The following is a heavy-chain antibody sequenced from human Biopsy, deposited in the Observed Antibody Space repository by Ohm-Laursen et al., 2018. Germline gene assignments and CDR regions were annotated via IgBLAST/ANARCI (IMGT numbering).Heavy chain of an antibody. V-gene: IGHV3-73*01. CDR2: IRSKAKSYAT. D-gene: IGHD3-10*01. J-gene: IGHJ4*02. CDR1: GFTFSASA. Sequence: GSLRLSCAASGFTFSASAVHWVRQASGKELEWVGRIRSKAKSYATAYAASVTGRFTISRDDSKNTTYLQMNSLKTEDTAVYYCTLEGAGFDNWGQGTLVTVSS. CDR3: TLEGAGFDN.